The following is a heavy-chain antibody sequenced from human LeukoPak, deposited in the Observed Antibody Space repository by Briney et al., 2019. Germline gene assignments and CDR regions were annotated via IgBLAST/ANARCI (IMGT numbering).Heavy chain of an antibody. Sequence: PSETLSLTCTVSGGSISSYYWSWIRQPPGKGLEWIGYIYYSESTNYNPSLKSRVTISVDTSKNQFSLMLSSVTAADTAVYYCAGTSPRGYCSGGSCYWYWGQGTLVTVSS. V-gene: IGHV4-59*08. CDR2: IYYSEST. D-gene: IGHD2-15*01. CDR1: GGSISSYY. CDR3: AGTSPRGYCSGGSCYWY. J-gene: IGHJ4*02.